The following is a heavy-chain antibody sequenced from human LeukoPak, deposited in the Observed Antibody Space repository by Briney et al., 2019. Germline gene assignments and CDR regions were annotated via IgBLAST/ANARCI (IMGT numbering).Heavy chain of an antibody. CDR2: IYTSGST. CDR1: GGSISSGSYY. Sequence: PSETLSLTCTVSGGSISSGSYYWSWIRQPAGKGLEWIGRIYTSGSTNYNPSLKSRVTISVDTSKNQFSLKLSSVTAADTAVYYCARELPSYYDYVWGSYRQKGWYFDYWGQGTLVTVSS. D-gene: IGHD3-16*02. CDR3: ARELPSYYDYVWGSYRQKGWYFDY. J-gene: IGHJ4*02. V-gene: IGHV4-61*02.